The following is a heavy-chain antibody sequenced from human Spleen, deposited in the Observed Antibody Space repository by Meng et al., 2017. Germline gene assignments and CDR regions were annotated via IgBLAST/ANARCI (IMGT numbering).Heavy chain of an antibody. D-gene: IGHD3-22*01. J-gene: IGHJ4*02. V-gene: IGHV4-39*01. CDR2: IGHSGIT. CDR1: GGSISTSGYY. CDR3: ARRVHDGSGHHYFDY. Sequence: QPQLQESGPGLVKPSEALSLTCSVPGGSISTSGYYWGWIRQPPGKGLEWIGSIGHSGITYYTPSLKSRVTVSIDTSKNQFSLKLSSVTAPDTAVYYCARRVHDGSGHHYFDYWGQGTLVTVSS.